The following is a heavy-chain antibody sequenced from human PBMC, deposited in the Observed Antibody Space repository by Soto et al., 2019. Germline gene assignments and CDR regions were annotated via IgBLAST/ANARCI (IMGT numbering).Heavy chain of an antibody. D-gene: IGHD3-9*01. CDR1: GFTFSSYA. CDR2: ISGSGGST. Sequence: EVQLLESGGGLVQPGGFLRLSCAASGFTFSSYAMSWVRQAPGKGLEWVSAISGSGGSTYYADSVKGRFTISRDNSKNPLYLQMNSPVAEDKAVYYCAKAGVLLYFDWLLYTGFDYWGQGTLVMVSS. J-gene: IGHJ4*02. CDR3: AKAGVLLYFDWLLYTGFDY. V-gene: IGHV3-23*01.